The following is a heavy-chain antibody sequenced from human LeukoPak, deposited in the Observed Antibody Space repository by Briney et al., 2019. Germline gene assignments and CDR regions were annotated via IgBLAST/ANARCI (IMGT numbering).Heavy chain of an antibody. CDR3: AKEQTGDAFDI. D-gene: IGHD7-27*01. CDR1: GFTFSSYA. Sequence: GGSLRLSCAASGFTFSSYATHWVRQAPGKGLEWVAVISYDGSNKYYADSVKGRFTISRDNSKNTLYLQMNSLRAEDTAVYYCAKEQTGDAFDIWGQGTMVTVSS. V-gene: IGHV3-30-3*01. CDR2: ISYDGSNK. J-gene: IGHJ3*02.